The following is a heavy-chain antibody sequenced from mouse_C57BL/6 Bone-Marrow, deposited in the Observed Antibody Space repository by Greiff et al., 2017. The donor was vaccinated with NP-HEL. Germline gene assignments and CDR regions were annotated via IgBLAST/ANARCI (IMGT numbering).Heavy chain of an antibody. V-gene: IGHV1-18*01. CDR2: INPNNGGT. Sequence: VQLQQSGPELVKPGASVKIPCKASGYTFTDYNMDWVKQSHGKSLEWIGDINPNNGGTIYNQKFKGKATLTVDKSSSTAYMELRSLTSEDTAVYYCARGDYRGSNYPLCWDYWGQGTSVTVSS. J-gene: IGHJ4*01. D-gene: IGHD2-5*01. CDR1: GYTFTDYN. CDR3: ARGDYRGSNYPLCWDY.